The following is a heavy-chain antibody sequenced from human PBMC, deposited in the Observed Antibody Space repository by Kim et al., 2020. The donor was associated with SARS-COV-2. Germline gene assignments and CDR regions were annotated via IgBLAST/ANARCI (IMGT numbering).Heavy chain of an antibody. D-gene: IGHD6-13*01. J-gene: IGHJ6*03. V-gene: IGHV4-4*02. CDR1: GGSISSSNW. CDR3: ARVHSSSWYYYYYMDV. Sequence: SETLSLTCAVSGGSISSSNWWSWVRQPPGKGLEWIGEIYHSGSTNYNPSLKSRVTISVDKSKNQFSLKLSSVTAADTAVYYCARVHSSSWYYYYYMDVWGKGTTVTVSS. CDR2: IYHSGST.